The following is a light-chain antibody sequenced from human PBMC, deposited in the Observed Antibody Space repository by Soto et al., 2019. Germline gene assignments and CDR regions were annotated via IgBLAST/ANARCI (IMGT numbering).Light chain of an antibody. CDR1: ESVSKW. Sequence: DIQMTQSPSFLSASVGDKVNITCRATESVSKWLAWYQEKPGNPPRPLIYDASTLESGLPSRFSGSGSGTEFTLTISSLQADDFAIYYCQQYNSYSWTFGQGTKVDMK. J-gene: IGKJ1*01. CDR3: QQYNSYSWT. V-gene: IGKV1-5*01. CDR2: DAS.